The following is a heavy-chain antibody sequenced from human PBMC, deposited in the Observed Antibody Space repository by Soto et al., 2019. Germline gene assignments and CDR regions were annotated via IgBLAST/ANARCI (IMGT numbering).Heavy chain of an antibody. D-gene: IGHD5-18*01. V-gene: IGHV4-39*02. CDR1: GGSISSSSYY. CDR2: IYYSGST. Sequence: TSETLSLTCTVSGGSISSSSYYWGWIRQPPWKGMEWIGSIYYSGSTYYNTSVKGRFTISRDISKNTVYLQMDSLEVEDTAVYYCARDVDTTSHLNWFDPWGQGVMVTVSS. J-gene: IGHJ5*02. CDR3: ARDVDTTSHLNWFDP.